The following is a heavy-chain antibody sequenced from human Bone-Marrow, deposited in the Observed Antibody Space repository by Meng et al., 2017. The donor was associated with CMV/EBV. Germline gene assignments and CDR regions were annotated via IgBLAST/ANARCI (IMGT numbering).Heavy chain of an antibody. CDR1: GGTFSSYA. Sequence: SVKVSCKASGGTFSSYAIGWVRQAPGQGLEWMGGITPILGTANYAQKFQGRVTITTDESTSTAYMELSSLRSEDTAVYYWAREYQPPSPPTFDPWGQGTLVTVSS. D-gene: IGHD2-2*01. J-gene: IGHJ5*02. V-gene: IGHV1-69*05. CDR2: ITPILGTA. CDR3: AREYQPPSPPTFDP.